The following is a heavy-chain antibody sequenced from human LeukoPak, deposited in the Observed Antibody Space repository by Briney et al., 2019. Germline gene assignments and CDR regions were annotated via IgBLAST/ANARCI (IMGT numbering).Heavy chain of an antibody. V-gene: IGHV3-64D*06. CDR2: ISSNGGST. Sequence: GGSLRLSCSASGFTFSTYTMHWVRQAPGKGLEYVSAISSNGGSTHHADSVKGRFTISRDNSKNTLYLQMSSLRAEDTAVYYCVNQISGWVYWGQGTLVTVSS. J-gene: IGHJ4*02. CDR1: GFTFSTYT. D-gene: IGHD6-19*01. CDR3: VNQISGWVY.